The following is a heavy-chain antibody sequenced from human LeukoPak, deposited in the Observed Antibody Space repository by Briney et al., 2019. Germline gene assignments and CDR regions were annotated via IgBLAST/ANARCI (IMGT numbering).Heavy chain of an antibody. CDR1: GASISIDS. CDR2: MSNSGDT. Sequence: SETPSHTCTVSGASISIDSWTWIRPPPRKGLEWNGYMSNSGDTKYDPSLNSRVTMSLDTSKNEFSLKLTSVPAADTAVYYCARRSNYYTMGYYGRIYYFYMDVWGRGTTVTVSS. D-gene: IGHD1-26*01. CDR3: ARRSNYYTMGYYGRIYYFYMDV. V-gene: IGHV4-59*08. J-gene: IGHJ6*03.